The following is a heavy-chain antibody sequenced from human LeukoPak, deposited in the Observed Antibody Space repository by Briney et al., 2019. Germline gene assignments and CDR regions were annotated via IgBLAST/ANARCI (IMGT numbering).Heavy chain of an antibody. V-gene: IGHV1-2*02. Sequence: ASVKVSCKASGYTSTGYYMHWVRQAPGQGLEWMGWINPNSGGTNYAQKFQGRVTMTRDTSTSTAYMELRSLRSDDTAVYYCARGHRGAAYYYYYMDVWGKGTTVTVSS. J-gene: IGHJ6*03. D-gene: IGHD1-26*01. CDR2: INPNSGGT. CDR1: GYTSTGYY. CDR3: ARGHRGAAYYYYYMDV.